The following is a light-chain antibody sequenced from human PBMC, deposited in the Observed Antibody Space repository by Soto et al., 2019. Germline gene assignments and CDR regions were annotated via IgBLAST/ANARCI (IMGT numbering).Light chain of an antibody. CDR3: CSYACSGTPYV. CDR2: GGS. V-gene: IGLV2-23*01. CDR1: SSDVGSYNL. J-gene: IGLJ1*01. Sequence: QSALTQPASVSGSPGQSITISCTGSSSDVGSYNLVSWYQHHPGKAPKLMIYGGSNRPSGISNRFSGSKSGNTASLTISGLQAEDEADYHCCSYACSGTPYVFGTGTKLTVL.